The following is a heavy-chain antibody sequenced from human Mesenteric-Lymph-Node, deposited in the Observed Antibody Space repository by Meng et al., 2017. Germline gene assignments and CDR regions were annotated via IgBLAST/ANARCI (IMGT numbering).Heavy chain of an antibody. V-gene: IGHV1-18*01. CDR3: ARVEVGITSGDY. Sequence: QAHMVQSGGEVKKPWAAVKVSCKASGYTFTNYGITWVRKAPGQGLEWMGWINAYNGDTNYAQTLQGRVTMTTDTSTSTAYMELRSLRSDDTAVYYCARVEVGITSGDYWGQGTLVTVSS. D-gene: IGHD1-26*01. CDR2: INAYNGDT. J-gene: IGHJ4*02. CDR1: GYTFTNYG.